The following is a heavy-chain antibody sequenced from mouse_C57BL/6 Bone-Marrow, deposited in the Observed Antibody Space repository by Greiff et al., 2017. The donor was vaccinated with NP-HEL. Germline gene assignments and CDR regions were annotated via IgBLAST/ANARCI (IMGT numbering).Heavy chain of an antibody. D-gene: IGHD1-1*01. V-gene: IGHV1-22*01. CDR1: GYTFTDYN. Sequence: VQLQQSGPELVKPGASVKMSCKASGYTFTDYNMHWVKQSHGKSLEWIGYINPNNGGTSYNQKFKGKATLTVNKSSSTAYMELRSLTSEDSAVYYCAKGPYYYGSSYGYWGQGTTLTVSS. CDR2: INPNNGGT. J-gene: IGHJ2*01. CDR3: AKGPYYYGSSYGY.